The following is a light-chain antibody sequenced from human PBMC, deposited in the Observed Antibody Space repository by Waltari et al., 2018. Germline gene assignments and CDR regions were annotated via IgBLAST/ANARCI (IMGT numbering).Light chain of an antibody. CDR1: QSISSY. Sequence: DIQMTQSPSSLSASVGDRVTITCRASQSISSYLNWYQQKPGKAPKLLIYAASSLQSGVPSRFSGSGSGTDFTLTISNLQPEDFATYYCQQSYSTPHTFGQWTKLEIK. J-gene: IGKJ2*01. CDR2: AAS. CDR3: QQSYSTPHT. V-gene: IGKV1-39*01.